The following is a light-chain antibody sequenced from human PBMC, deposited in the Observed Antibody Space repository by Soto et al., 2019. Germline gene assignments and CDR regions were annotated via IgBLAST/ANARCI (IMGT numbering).Light chain of an antibody. CDR3: SSFASTHTYV. V-gene: IGLV2-14*01. Sequence: QSALTQPASVSGSPGQSITISCTGTSSDVAFYNHVSWYQQHPGKAPKLLIYEVNNRPSGVSHRFSGSKSGNTASLTISGLQAEDEADYYCSSFASTHTYVFGTGTKLTVL. CDR1: SSDVAFYNH. J-gene: IGLJ1*01. CDR2: EVN.